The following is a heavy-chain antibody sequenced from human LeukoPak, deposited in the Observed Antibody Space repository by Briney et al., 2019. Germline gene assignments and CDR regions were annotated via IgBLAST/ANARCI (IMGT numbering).Heavy chain of an antibody. V-gene: IGHV4-34*01. CDR3: ARGLGSVAADYYYYYMDV. J-gene: IGHJ6*03. CDR1: GGSFSGYY. Sequence: PSETPSLTCAVYGGSFSGYYWSWIRQPPGKGLEWIGEINHSGSTNYNPSLKSRVTISVDTSKNQFSLKLSSVTAADTAVYYCARGLGSVAADYYYYYMDVWGKGTTVTVSS. D-gene: IGHD2-15*01. CDR2: INHSGST.